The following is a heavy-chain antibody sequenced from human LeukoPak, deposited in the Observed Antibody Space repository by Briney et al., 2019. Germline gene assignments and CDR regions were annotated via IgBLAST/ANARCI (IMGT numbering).Heavy chain of an antibody. Sequence: GGSLRLSCAASGFTVSSNYMSWVRQAPGKGLEWVSVIYSGGSTYYADSVKGRFTISRDNSKNTLYLQMNSLRAEDTAVYYCARGGQQLAGDAFDIWGQGTMVTVSS. V-gene: IGHV3-53*01. D-gene: IGHD6-13*01. CDR3: ARGGQQLAGDAFDI. J-gene: IGHJ3*02. CDR2: IYSGGST. CDR1: GFTVSSNY.